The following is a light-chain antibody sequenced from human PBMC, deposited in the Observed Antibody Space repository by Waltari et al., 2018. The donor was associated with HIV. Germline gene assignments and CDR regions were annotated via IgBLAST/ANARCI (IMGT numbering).Light chain of an antibody. CDR1: NIGTKS. CDR2: YDS. CDR3: QVWDPSGDHLI. J-gene: IGLJ2*01. Sequence: SYVLTQPPSVSVAPGKTARITCRGNNIGTKSLHWYQQKPGQAPVLVIYYDSDRPSGIPERFSGSNSGNSATLTIIRVEAGDEADYYCQVWDPSGDHLIFGGGTKLTVL. V-gene: IGLV3-21*04.